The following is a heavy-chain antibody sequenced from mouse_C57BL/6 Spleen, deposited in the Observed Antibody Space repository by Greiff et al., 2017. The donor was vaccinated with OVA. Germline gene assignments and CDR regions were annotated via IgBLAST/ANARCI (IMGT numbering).Heavy chain of an antibody. V-gene: IGHV1-61*01. Sequence: VQLQQPGAELVRPGSSVKLSCKASGYTFTSYWMDWVKQRPGQGLEWIGNIYPSDSETHYNQKFKDKATLTVDKSSSTAYMQLSSLTSEDSAVYYCARSDYYYGLAYWGQGTLVTVSA. J-gene: IGHJ3*01. CDR2: IYPSDSET. CDR3: ARSDYYYGLAY. CDR1: GYTFTSYW. D-gene: IGHD1-1*01.